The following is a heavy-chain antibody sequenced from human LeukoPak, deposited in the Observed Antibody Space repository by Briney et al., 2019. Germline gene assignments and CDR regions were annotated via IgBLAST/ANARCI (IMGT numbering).Heavy chain of an antibody. CDR3: ARDGQDSSGYYSYFDY. CDR2: MYYSGST. Sequence: SETLSLTCTVSGGSISSYYWSWIRQPPGKGLEWIGYMYYSGSTNYNPSLKSRVTISVDTSKNQFSLKLSSVTAADTAVYFCARDGQDSSGYYSYFDYWGQGTLVTVSS. V-gene: IGHV4-59*01. CDR1: GGSISSYY. D-gene: IGHD3-22*01. J-gene: IGHJ4*02.